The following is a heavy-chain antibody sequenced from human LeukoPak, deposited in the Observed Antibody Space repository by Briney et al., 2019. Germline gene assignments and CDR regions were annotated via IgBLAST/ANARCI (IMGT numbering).Heavy chain of an antibody. CDR1: EFTLNTYS. CDR3: ARVLNQVTTYGSSGYYDSGAFDV. Sequence: GGPLRLSCAASEFTLNTYSVNWVRQAPGKGLEGLASIRGRSSTTYYADSVKGRFTISSDNAKNALYLQMNSLRAEDTAVYYCARVLNQVTTYGSSGYYDSGAFDVWGQGTMVTVSS. CDR2: IRGRSSTT. J-gene: IGHJ3*01. D-gene: IGHD3-22*01. V-gene: IGHV3-48*04.